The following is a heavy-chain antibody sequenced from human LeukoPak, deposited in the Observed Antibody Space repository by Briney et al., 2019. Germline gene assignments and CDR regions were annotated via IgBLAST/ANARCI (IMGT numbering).Heavy chain of an antibody. CDR3: ARPVGYGTGSYNY. CDR1: GGSISRSYYY. D-gene: IGHD3-10*01. CDR2: IYYSGNT. Sequence: SETLSLTCTVSGGSISRSYYYWGWIRQPPGKGLEWIGTIYYSGNTFYNPSLKSRVTISVDTSINHFSLTLTSLTAADTAVYYCARPVGYGTGSYNYWGQGTLVTVSS. J-gene: IGHJ4*02. V-gene: IGHV4-39*02.